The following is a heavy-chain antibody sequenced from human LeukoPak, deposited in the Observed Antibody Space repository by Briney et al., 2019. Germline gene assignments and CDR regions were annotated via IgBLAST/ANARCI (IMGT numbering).Heavy chain of an antibody. CDR3: ARDRVYGSGSHFDY. CDR1: GFTFSSYA. D-gene: IGHD3-10*01. J-gene: IGHJ4*02. CDR2: ISYDGSNK. Sequence: PGRSLRLSCAASGFTFSSYAMHWVRQAPGKGLEWVAVISYDGSNKYYADSVKGRFTISRDNSKNTLYLQMNSLRAGDTAVYYCARDRVYGSGSHFDYWGQGTLVTVSS. V-gene: IGHV3-30-3*01.